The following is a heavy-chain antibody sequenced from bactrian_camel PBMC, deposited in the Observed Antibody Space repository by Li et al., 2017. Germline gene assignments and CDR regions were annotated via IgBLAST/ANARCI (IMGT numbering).Heavy chain of an antibody. CDR1: GSWAISQC. J-gene: IGHJ7*01. D-gene: IGHD4*01. Sequence: HVQLVESGGGSVQAGGSLTLSCVISGSWAISQCMGWVRQAPGKEREGVADVDNDGKTSYADSVKGRFAISKDDAKNILYLQMNNLKPEDTGMYYCAATGSIWGACGGDYPMDYWGKGTQVTVS. V-gene: IGHV3S26*01. CDR2: VDNDGKT.